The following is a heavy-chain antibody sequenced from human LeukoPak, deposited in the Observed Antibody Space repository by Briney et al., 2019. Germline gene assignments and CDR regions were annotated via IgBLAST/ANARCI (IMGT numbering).Heavy chain of an antibody. D-gene: IGHD4-17*01. J-gene: IGHJ5*02. CDR2: ISDSGST. CDR3: ARVEYGDYGWFDP. CDR1: GDSISTYY. Sequence: WETLSLTCTVSGDSISTYYWTWIRQPPGKGLEWIGYISDSGSTNYNPSLKSRVNISLDTSKNQFSLKLISLTAADTAAYYCARVEYGDYGWFDPWGQGTLVTVSS. V-gene: IGHV4-59*01.